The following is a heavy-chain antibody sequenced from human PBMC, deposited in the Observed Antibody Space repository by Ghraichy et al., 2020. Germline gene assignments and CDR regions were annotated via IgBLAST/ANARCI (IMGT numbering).Heavy chain of an antibody. D-gene: IGHD1-26*01. J-gene: IGHJ4*02. CDR1: GFSFSSYA. CDR3: AKREANLPRGY. V-gene: IGHV3-23*01. CDR2: ISGSGGST. Sequence: GGSLRLSCAASGFSFSSYAMSWVRQAPGKGLEWVSAISGSGGSTYYADSVKGRFTISRDNSKNTLYLQMNSLRAEDTAVYYCAKREANLPRGYWGQGTLVTVSS.